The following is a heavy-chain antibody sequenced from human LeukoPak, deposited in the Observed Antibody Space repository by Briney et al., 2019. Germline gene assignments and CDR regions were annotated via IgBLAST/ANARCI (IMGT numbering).Heavy chain of an antibody. V-gene: IGHV1-8*01. Sequence: ASVKVSCKASGYTFTSYDINWVRQATGQGLEWMGWMNPNSGNTGYAQKFQGRVTMTRNTSISTAYMELSSLRAEDTAVYYCAKDQDQLLFDAFDIWGQGTMVTVSS. J-gene: IGHJ3*02. CDR3: AKDQDQLLFDAFDI. CDR2: MNPNSGNT. CDR1: GYTFTSYD. D-gene: IGHD2-2*01.